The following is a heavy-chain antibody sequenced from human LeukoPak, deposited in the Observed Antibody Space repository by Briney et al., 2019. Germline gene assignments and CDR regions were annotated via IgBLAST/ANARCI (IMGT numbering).Heavy chain of an antibody. Sequence: PGGSLRLSFPASGFTFRTYPLPGVRQPPGRGLEGVSSITGNGGSTYYADSVKGRFTISRDNSKNTLYLQMDSLRAEDTAVYHCARDSGSYLQPTDYWGQGTLVIVSS. CDR1: GFTFRTYP. CDR2: ITGNGGST. J-gene: IGHJ4*02. V-gene: IGHV3-23*01. D-gene: IGHD1-26*01. CDR3: ARDSGSYLQPTDY.